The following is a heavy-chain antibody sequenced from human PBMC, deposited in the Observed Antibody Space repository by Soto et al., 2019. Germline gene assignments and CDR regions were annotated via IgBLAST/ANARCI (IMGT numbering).Heavy chain of an antibody. CDR3: AKSKELGVSAPDH. D-gene: IGHD1-26*01. CDR2: IYTGDST. J-gene: IGHJ4*02. Sequence: EVQLVESGGGLVQPGGSLRLSCAASGVTVNSNRMSWVRQAPGKGLEWVSVIYTGDSTYYVDSVKDRFTISRASSKNTLYLKMNSLRVEDTAVYSCAKSKELGVSAPDHWGQGTRVTVSS. V-gene: IGHV3-66*01. CDR1: GVTVNSNR.